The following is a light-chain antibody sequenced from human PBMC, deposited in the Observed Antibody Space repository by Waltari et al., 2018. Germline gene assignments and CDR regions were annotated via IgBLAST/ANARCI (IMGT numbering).Light chain of an antibody. J-gene: IGLJ3*02. V-gene: IGLV2-14*03. Sequence: QSALTQPASVSGSPGQSITISCTGTSSDVGGHNYVSWYQQHPGKAPKLMIYDVSNRPSWVSIRFSGSKSGNTASLAISGLQADDEADYYCSSFTSSSTRVFGGGTKLTVL. CDR1: SSDVGGHNY. CDR3: SSFTSSSTRV. CDR2: DVS.